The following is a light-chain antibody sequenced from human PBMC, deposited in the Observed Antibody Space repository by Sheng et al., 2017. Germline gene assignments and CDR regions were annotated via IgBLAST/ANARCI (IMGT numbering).Light chain of an antibody. CDR3: MQTIEVPPLT. CDR2: RVS. J-gene: IGKJ4*01. V-gene: IGKV2-30*01. Sequence: DVVMTQSPLSLPVSLGQPASISCRSTQALVYSDGTTFLNWFQQRPGQSPRRLFYRVSNRDSGVPDRFSDSGSGTDFTLKSSRVEADDVGVSYCMQTIEVPPLTFGGGTKVEIK. CDR1: QALVYSDGTTF.